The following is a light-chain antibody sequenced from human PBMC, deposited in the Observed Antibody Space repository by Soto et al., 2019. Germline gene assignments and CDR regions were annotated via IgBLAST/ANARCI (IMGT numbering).Light chain of an antibody. J-gene: IGKJ4*01. CDR1: QSMNNW. CDR2: DAS. CDR3: QQYNSYPLT. V-gene: IGKV1-5*01. Sequence: DIQMTQSPSTLSAYVGDRVTITCRASQSMNNWLAWYQQKPGKVPKLLIYDASSLQSGVPSRFSGSGSGTGFTLTISSLQPDDCASYYCQQYNSYPLTFGGGTKVEIK.